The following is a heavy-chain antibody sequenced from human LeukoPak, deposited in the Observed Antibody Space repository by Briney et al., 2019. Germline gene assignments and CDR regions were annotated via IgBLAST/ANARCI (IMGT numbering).Heavy chain of an antibody. CDR1: GYTFTGYY. V-gene: IGHV1-2*02. D-gene: IGHD6-6*01. Sequence: ASVKVSCKASGYTFTGYYMHWVRQAPGQGFEWMGWINPNSGGTNYAQKFQGRVTMTRDTSISTAYMELNWLRSDDTAVYYCAWGAYSSSPLPRGDDAFDIWGQGTMVTVSS. CDR3: AWGAYSSSPLPRGDDAFDI. CDR2: INPNSGGT. J-gene: IGHJ3*02.